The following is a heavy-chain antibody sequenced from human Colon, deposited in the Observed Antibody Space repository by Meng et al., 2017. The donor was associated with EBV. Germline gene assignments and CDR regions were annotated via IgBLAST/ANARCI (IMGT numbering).Heavy chain of an antibody. Sequence: VPRRESCPKVTKPSVTLSLTYSVSGCSISSVYWWTWARQSPGKGLEWIGEISHSGSTNYNPSLKSRVTISVDKSKNQFSLKLTSVTAADTAVYYCATGGYYSFDYWGQRTLVTVSS. J-gene: IGHJ4*02. CDR2: ISHSGST. D-gene: IGHD5-18*01. CDR1: GCSISSVYW. V-gene: IGHV4-4*02. CDR3: ATGGYYSFDY.